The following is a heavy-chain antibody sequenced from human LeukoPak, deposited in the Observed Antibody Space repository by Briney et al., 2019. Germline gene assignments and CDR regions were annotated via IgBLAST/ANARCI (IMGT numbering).Heavy chain of an antibody. D-gene: IGHD2-21*02. CDR3: AGIRRSYGDFVLPLDP. Sequence: SETLSPTCAVYGGSFNDYYWAWIRQPPGQGLEWLGETSHSGSSTYNASLKSRVVISVDTSKSHFSLSLIPVTAADTAVYYCAGIRRSYGDFVLPLDPWGQGTLVTVSS. V-gene: IGHV4-34*01. J-gene: IGHJ5*02. CDR1: GGSFNDYY. CDR2: TSHSGSS.